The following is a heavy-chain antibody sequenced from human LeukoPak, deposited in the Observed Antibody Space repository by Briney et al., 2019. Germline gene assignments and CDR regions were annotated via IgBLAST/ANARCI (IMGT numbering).Heavy chain of an antibody. CDR2: IYYSGST. CDR3: ARGNWNYGWEGYYYYGMDV. D-gene: IGHD1-7*01. Sequence: SETPSLTCTVSGGPISSYYWSWIRQPPGKGLEWIGYIYYSGSTNYNPSLKSRVTISVDTSKNQFSLKLSSVTAADTAVYYCARGNWNYGWEGYYYYGMDVWGQGTTVTVSS. CDR1: GGPISSYY. V-gene: IGHV4-59*08. J-gene: IGHJ6*02.